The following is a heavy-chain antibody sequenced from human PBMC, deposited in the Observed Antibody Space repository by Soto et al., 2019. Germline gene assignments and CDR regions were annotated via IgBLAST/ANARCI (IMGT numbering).Heavy chain of an antibody. CDR1: GYTFDGHY. J-gene: IGHJ5*02. V-gene: IGHV1-2*02. D-gene: IGHD3-3*01. CDR2: MNAHSGGT. Sequence: QVQLVQSGAEVKKPGASVKVSCKASGYTFDGHYMHWVRQAPGKGLEWMGWMNAHSGGTKYAQKFQGRVTMTRDTSISTAYMELSSLRSDDTAVYYCASGRNLEWLFDHNWFDPWGQGTLVTVSS. CDR3: ASGRNLEWLFDHNWFDP.